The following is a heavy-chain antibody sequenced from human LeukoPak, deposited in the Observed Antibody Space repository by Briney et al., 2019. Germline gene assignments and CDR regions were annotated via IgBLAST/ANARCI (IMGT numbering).Heavy chain of an antibody. V-gene: IGHV3-21*01. CDR1: GFTFSSYS. D-gene: IGHD2-15*01. CDR2: ISSSSYI. CDR3: ARAPVVAATAKAIYYFDY. Sequence: GGSLRLSCAASGFTFSSYSMNWVRQAPGKGLEWVSSISSSSYIYYADSVKGRFTISRDNAKNSLYLQMNSVRAEDTAVYYCARAPVVAATAKAIYYFDYWGQGTLVTVSS. J-gene: IGHJ4*02.